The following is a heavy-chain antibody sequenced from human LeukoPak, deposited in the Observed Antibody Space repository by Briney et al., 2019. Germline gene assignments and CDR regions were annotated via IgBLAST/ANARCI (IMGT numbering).Heavy chain of an antibody. D-gene: IGHD1-26*01. CDR2: INQDASTK. J-gene: IGHJ4*02. CDR1: GFTFSNTW. V-gene: IGHV3-7*01. CDR3: ARDQIGSLDY. Sequence: GGSLRLSCAASGFTFSNTWMAWVPQAPGKGLEWVANINQDASTKHYVDSVKGRFTISRDNAKNSLYLQMNSLRAEDTAAYYCARDQIGSLDYWGQGTLVTVSS.